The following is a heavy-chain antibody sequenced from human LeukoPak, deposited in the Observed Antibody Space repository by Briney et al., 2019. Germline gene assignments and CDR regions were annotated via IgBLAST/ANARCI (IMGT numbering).Heavy chain of an antibody. J-gene: IGHJ4*02. V-gene: IGHV3-7*02. CDR1: GFPFSIYW. D-gene: IGHD1-14*01. CDR2: IKQDGSEK. CDR3: ARNQRRLDY. Sequence: GGPVSLLCGAWGFPFSIYWMLGLPDARGRAVELVANIKQDGSEKYYVDSVKGRFTISRDNAKNSLYLQMNSLRAEDTAVYYCARNQRRLDYWGQGTLVTVSS.